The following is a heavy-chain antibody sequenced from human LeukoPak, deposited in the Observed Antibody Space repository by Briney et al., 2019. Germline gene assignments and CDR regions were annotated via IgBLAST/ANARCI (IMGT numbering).Heavy chain of an antibody. J-gene: IGHJ4*02. CDR3: ARDPIYGSGGGPPDY. D-gene: IGHD3-10*01. V-gene: IGHV3-30-3*01. CDR1: GFTFSSYA. CDR2: ISYDGSNK. Sequence: GGSLRLSCAASGFTFSSYAMHWVRQAPGKGLEWVAVISYDGSNKYYADSVKGRFTISRDNSKNTLYLQMNSLRAEDTAVYYCARDPIYGSGGGPPDYWSQGTLVTVSS.